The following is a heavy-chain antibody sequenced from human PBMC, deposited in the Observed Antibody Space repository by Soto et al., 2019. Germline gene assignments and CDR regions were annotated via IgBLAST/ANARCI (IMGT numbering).Heavy chain of an antibody. D-gene: IGHD6-13*01. Sequence: ASVKVSCKASGYTFTGYYMHWVRQAPGQGLEWMGWINPNSGGTNYAQKFQGWVTMTRDTSISTAYMELSRLRSDDTAVYYCARCIAAHVNDAFDIWGQGTMVTVSS. V-gene: IGHV1-2*04. CDR3: ARCIAAHVNDAFDI. CDR2: INPNSGGT. CDR1: GYTFTGYY. J-gene: IGHJ3*02.